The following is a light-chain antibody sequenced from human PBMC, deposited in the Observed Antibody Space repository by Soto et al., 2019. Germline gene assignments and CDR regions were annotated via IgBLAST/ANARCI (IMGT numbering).Light chain of an antibody. CDR2: DNN. CDR3: GTWDSSLSALWV. CDR1: SSNIGNNY. J-gene: IGLJ3*02. Sequence: QSVLTQPPSVSAAPGQKVTISCSGRSSNIGNNYVSWYQQLPGTAPKLLIYDNNKRPSGIPDRFSGSKSGTSATLGITGLQTGDEADYYCGTWDSSLSALWVFGGGTKVTVL. V-gene: IGLV1-51*01.